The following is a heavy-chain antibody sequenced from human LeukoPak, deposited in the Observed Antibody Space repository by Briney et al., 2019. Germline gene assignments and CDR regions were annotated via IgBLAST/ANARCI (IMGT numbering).Heavy chain of an antibody. Sequence: GGSPRLSCAASGFTVSSNYMNWVRQAPGKGLEWVSVIYGGGKTYYADSVKGRFTLSRDNSKNMLFLQMNGLRVEDTAVYYCARDQATMIRNGFDVWGQGTTVTVSS. CDR2: IYGGGKT. CDR1: GFTVSSNY. D-gene: IGHD3-10*01. CDR3: ARDQATMIRNGFDV. V-gene: IGHV3-53*01. J-gene: IGHJ6*02.